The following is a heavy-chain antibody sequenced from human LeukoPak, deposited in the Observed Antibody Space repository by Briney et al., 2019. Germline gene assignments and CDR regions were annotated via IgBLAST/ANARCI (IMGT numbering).Heavy chain of an antibody. Sequence: GASVKVSCKASGGTFSSYAISWVRQAPGQGLEWMGGIIPIFGTANYAQKFQGRVTITADKSTSTAYMELSSLRSEDTAVYYCARATVTTIYYYYYMDVWGKGTMVTVSS. D-gene: IGHD4-17*01. CDR3: ARATVTTIYYYYYMDV. J-gene: IGHJ6*03. CDR2: IIPIFGTA. CDR1: GGTFSSYA. V-gene: IGHV1-69*06.